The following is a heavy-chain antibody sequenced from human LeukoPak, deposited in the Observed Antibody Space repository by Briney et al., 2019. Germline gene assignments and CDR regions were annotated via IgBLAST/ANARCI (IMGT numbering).Heavy chain of an antibody. CDR1: GCSISSYY. V-gene: IGHV4-59*08. D-gene: IGHD3-22*01. CDR2: IYYSGST. CDR3: ARGMWYYYDISGMTLDV. J-gene: IGHJ6*02. Sequence: SETLSLTCTVSGCSISSYYWSWIRQPPGKGLEWVGYIYYSGSTNYNPSLKSRVTISVDTSKNRFSLTMSSVTAADTAVYYCARGMWYYYDISGMTLDVWGQGTTVTVSS.